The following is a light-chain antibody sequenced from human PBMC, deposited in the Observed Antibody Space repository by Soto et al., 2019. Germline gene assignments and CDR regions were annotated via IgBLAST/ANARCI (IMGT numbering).Light chain of an antibody. J-gene: IGLJ2*01. CDR2: NTN. V-gene: IGLV1-47*02. Sequence: QTVVTQPPSASGTPGQRVTLSCSGSSSNIGSNYVYWYQQLPGTAPKLLIYNTNERPSGVPDRLSGSKSGTSASLAISGLRSEDEADYYCSSWDDSLSGVVFGGGTKLTVL. CDR1: SSNIGSNY. CDR3: SSWDDSLSGVV.